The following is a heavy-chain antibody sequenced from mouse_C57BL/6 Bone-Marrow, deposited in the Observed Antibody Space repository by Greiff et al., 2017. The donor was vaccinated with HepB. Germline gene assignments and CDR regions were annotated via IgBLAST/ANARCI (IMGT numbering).Heavy chain of an antibody. CDR3: ARRGHYSNYVSYFDY. CDR2: IYPRSGNT. J-gene: IGHJ2*01. Sequence: VQLQESGAELARPGASVKLSCKASGYTFTSYGISWVKQRTGQGLEWIGEIYPRSGNTYYNEKFKGKATLTADKSSSTAYMELRSLTSEDSAVYFCARRGHYSNYVSYFDYWGQGTTLTVSS. CDR1: GYTFTSYG. D-gene: IGHD2-5*01. V-gene: IGHV1-81*01.